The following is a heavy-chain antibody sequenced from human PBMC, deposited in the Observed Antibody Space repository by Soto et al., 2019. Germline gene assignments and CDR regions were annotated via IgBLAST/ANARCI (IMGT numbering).Heavy chain of an antibody. CDR2: IYYSGST. J-gene: IGHJ3*02. CDR3: ARGRSLDAFDI. CDR1: GGSVSSGSYY. Sequence: QVQLQESGPGLVKPSETLSLTCTVSGGSVSSGSYYWSWIRQPPGKGLEWIGYIYYSGSTNYNPSLKSRVTISVDTAKNQYSLKRSSVTAADTAVYYCARGRSLDAFDIWGQGTMVTVSS. V-gene: IGHV4-61*01.